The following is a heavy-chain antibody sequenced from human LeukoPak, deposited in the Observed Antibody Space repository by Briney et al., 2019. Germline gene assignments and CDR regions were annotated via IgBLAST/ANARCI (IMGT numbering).Heavy chain of an antibody. CDR2: IYYSGST. Sequence: SETLSLTCTVSGGSISSSSYYWGWIRQPLGKGLEWIGSIYYSGSTYYNPSLKSRVTISVDTSKNQFSRKLSSVTAADTAVYYCARLDFWSGYYDYWGQGTLVTVSS. V-gene: IGHV4-39*01. D-gene: IGHD3-3*01. CDR1: GGSISSSSYY. J-gene: IGHJ4*02. CDR3: ARLDFWSGYYDY.